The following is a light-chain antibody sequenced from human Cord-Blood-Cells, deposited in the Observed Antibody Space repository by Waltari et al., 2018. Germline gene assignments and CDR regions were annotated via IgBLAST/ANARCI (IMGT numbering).Light chain of an antibody. CDR2: KDS. CDR3: QSADSSGTYPV. CDR1: ALPKQY. Sequence: SYELTQPPSVSVSPGQTARITCSGDALPKQYAYWYQQKPGQAPVLVIYKDSGRPSGIPERFSGSSSGTTVTLTISGVQAGDEADYYCQSADSSGTYPVFGGGTKLTVL. V-gene: IGLV3-25*03. J-gene: IGLJ3*02.